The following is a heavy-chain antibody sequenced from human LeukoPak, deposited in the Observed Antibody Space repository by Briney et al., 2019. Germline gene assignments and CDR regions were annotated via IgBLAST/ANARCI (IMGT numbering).Heavy chain of an antibody. Sequence: GGSLRLSCAASGFTVSSNYMSWVRQAPGKGLEWVSVIYSGGSTYYADSVKGRFTISRDNSKSTLYLQVNSLRAEDTAVYYCARDAYPAAGFYWGQGTLVTVSS. J-gene: IGHJ4*02. CDR1: GFTVSSNY. D-gene: IGHD6-13*01. CDR3: ARDAYPAAGFY. V-gene: IGHV3-53*05. CDR2: IYSGGST.